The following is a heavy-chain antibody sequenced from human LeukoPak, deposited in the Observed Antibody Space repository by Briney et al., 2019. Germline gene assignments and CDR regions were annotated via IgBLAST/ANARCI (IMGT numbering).Heavy chain of an antibody. V-gene: IGHV3-23*01. Sequence: GGSLRLSCTASGFAFSVYAMSWLRQPPGKGLEWVSTINANSGTTSYAASVKGRFTISRDNAKNTLYLQMNSLRAEDTAVYYCARVGAARSYYYGMDVWGQGTTVTVSS. CDR1: GFAFSVYA. J-gene: IGHJ6*02. CDR3: ARVGAARSYYYGMDV. D-gene: IGHD6-6*01. CDR2: INANSGTT.